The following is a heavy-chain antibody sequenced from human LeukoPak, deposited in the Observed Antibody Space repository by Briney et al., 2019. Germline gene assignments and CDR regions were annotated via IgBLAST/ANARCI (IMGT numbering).Heavy chain of an antibody. CDR1: GGSFSGYY. J-gene: IGHJ4*02. CDR2: INHSGST. V-gene: IGHV4-34*01. Sequence: SETLSLTCAVYGGSFSGYYWSWIRQPPGKGLEWSGEINHSGSTNYNPSLKSRVTISVDTSKNQFSLKLSSVTAADTAVYYCARGRGAAAEYYFDYWGQGTLVTVSS. D-gene: IGHD6-13*01. CDR3: ARGRGAAAEYYFDY.